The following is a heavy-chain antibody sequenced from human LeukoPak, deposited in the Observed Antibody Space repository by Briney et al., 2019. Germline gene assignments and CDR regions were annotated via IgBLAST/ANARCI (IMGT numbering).Heavy chain of an antibody. CDR1: GFTFSSYA. Sequence: PGGSLGLSCSASGFTFSSYAMTWVRQAPGKGLEWVSIISRSGVTTYYADSVKGRFTISRDDSKNTLYLQMNTLRAEDTAVYYCAKKGIALTGENWFDSWGQGILVTVSS. V-gene: IGHV3-23*01. D-gene: IGHD7-27*01. CDR2: ISRSGVTT. J-gene: IGHJ5*01. CDR3: AKKGIALTGENWFDS.